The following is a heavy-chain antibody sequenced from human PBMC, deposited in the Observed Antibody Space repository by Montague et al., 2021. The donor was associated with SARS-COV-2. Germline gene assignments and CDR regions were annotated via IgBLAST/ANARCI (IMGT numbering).Heavy chain of an antibody. D-gene: IGHD3-3*01. CDR2: IYYSGST. V-gene: IGHV4-39*01. CDR1: GGSISSSSYY. CDR3: ARQMGQGSIFGVVIQYYFDY. Sequence: SETLSLTCTVSGGSISSSSYYWGWIRQPPGKGLEWIGSIYYSGSTYYNPTLKSRVTISVDTSKNQFSLKLSSVTAADTAVYYCARQMGQGSIFGVVIQYYFDYWGQGTLVTVSS. J-gene: IGHJ4*02.